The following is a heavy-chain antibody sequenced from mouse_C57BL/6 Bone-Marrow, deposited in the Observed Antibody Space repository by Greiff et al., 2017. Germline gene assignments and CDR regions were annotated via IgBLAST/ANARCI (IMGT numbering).Heavy chain of an antibody. CDR3: VRRDYGSYDGMDY. Sequence: EVTLVEFGGGLVQPKGSLNLSCAASGFSFNTYAMNWVRQAPGKGLEWVARIRSKSNNYETYYADSVKDRFTISRDDSESMLYLQMNNLKTEDTAMYYCVRRDYGSYDGMDYWGQGTSVTVSS. V-gene: IGHV10-1*01. CDR2: IRSKSNNYET. J-gene: IGHJ4*01. CDR1: GFSFNTYA. D-gene: IGHD1-1*01.